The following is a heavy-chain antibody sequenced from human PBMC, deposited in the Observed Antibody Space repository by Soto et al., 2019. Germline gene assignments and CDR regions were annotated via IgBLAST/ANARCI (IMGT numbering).Heavy chain of an antibody. CDR2: IWYDGSNK. J-gene: IGHJ4*02. Sequence: QVQLVESGGGVVQPGRSLRLSCAASGFTFSSYGMHWVRQAPGKGLEWVAVIWYDGSNKYYADSVKGRFTISRDNSKDTLYLQMNSLRAEDTAVYYCARDRDYDILTGYYEGAPFDYWGQGTLVTVSS. CDR1: GFTFSSYG. V-gene: IGHV3-33*01. CDR3: ARDRDYDILTGYYEGAPFDY. D-gene: IGHD3-9*01.